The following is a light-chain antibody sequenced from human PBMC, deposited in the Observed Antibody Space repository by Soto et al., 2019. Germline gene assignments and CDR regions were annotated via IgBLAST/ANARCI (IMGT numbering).Light chain of an antibody. CDR1: SRDVGGYNY. V-gene: IGLV2-11*01. CDR2: DVT. CDR3: SSYAGRYTWV. J-gene: IGLJ3*02. Sequence: QSVLTQPRSVSGSPGQSVTISCTGTSRDVGGYNYVSWYQQHPGKAPKLMIYDVTKRPSGVPDRFSGSKSGNTASLTISGLQAEDESDYYCSSYAGRYTWVFGGGTKLNVL.